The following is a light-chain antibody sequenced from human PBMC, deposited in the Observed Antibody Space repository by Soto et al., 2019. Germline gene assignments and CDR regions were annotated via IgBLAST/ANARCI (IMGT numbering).Light chain of an antibody. CDR2: WTS. J-gene: IGKJ1*01. CDR3: QQYSSLPWT. CDR1: QSVFHNSANKNY. V-gene: IGKV4-1*01. Sequence: DIVMTQSPDSLAVSLGARATINCKSSQSVFHNSANKNYLVWFQQKPGQPPKLLISWTSPRESGVPDRFSGSGSGTDFTLTINSLQAEDVAVYYCQQYSSLPWTFGQGTKVEVK.